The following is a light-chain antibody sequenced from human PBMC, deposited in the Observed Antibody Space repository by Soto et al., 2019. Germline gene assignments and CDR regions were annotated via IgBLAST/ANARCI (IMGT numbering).Light chain of an antibody. CDR2: NNN. J-gene: IGLJ2*01. V-gene: IGLV1-44*01. CDR1: SSNIASNT. CDR3: AAWDDSLKGPL. Sequence: QSVLTQPPSASGTPGQRVTISCSGSSSNIASNTVNWYQQLPGTAPKLLIYNNNHRPSGVLDRFSGSKSGTSASLAISGLQSEDEADYYCAAWDDSLKGPLFGGGTKVTVL.